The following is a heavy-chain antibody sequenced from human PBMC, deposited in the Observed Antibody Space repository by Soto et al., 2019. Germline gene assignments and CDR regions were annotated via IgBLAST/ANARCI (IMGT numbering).Heavy chain of an antibody. CDR2: ISNSGST. CDR1: GASVSSGSYY. D-gene: IGHD2-8*01. CDR3: ARDGDTNAYV. V-gene: IGHV4-61*01. Sequence: QVQLQESGPGLVKPSETLSLTCTVSGASVSSGSYYWTWIRQPPGKGLEWIGYISNSGSTKYNPSLKSRVTISIDTSRNQFSLKLSSVTTADTAVYYCARDGDTNAYVWGQGTLVTIST. J-gene: IGHJ4*02.